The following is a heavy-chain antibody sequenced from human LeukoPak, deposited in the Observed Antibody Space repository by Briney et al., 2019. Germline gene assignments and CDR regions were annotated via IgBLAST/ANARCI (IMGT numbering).Heavy chain of an antibody. V-gene: IGHV4-4*07. J-gene: IGHJ5*02. Sequence: SETLSLACTVSDGSISSYYWSWLRQPAGKGLEWIGRIYTSGSTNYHPSLKSRVSMSVDRSKNQFSLNLSSVTAADTAVYYCARDSGIAEAANWFDPWGQGTLVTVSS. CDR2: IYTSGST. CDR3: ARDSGIAEAANWFDP. D-gene: IGHD6-13*01. CDR1: DGSISSYY.